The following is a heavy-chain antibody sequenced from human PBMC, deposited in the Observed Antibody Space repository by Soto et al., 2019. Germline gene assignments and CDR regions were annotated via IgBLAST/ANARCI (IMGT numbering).Heavy chain of an antibody. Sequence: QVQLVESGGGVVQPGRSLRLSCAASGFVFSNYVMYCVRQAPGKGLEWVAFMSYDGTTKSYADSVKSRLTISRDNSLNILYLQMNRLRPEDTGVYYCAREVLWSRYFDYWGQGTLVTVSS. CDR1: GFVFSNYV. J-gene: IGHJ4*02. CDR2: MSYDGTTK. V-gene: IGHV3-30-3*01. D-gene: IGHD3-10*01. CDR3: AREVLWSRYFDY.